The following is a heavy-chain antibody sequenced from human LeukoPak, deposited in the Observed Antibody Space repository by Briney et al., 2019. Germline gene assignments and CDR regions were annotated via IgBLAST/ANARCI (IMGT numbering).Heavy chain of an antibody. CDR1: GGSISSYY. J-gene: IGHJ1*01. Sequence: PSETLSLTCTVSGGSISSYYWSWIRQPAGKGLEWIGRIYTSGSTNYNPSLKSRVAISVDTSKNQFSLKSSSVTAADTAVYYCARHGPNSGSYSEYFQHWGQGTLVTVSS. CDR2: IYTSGST. D-gene: IGHD1-26*01. CDR3: ARHGPNSGSYSEYFQH. V-gene: IGHV4-4*07.